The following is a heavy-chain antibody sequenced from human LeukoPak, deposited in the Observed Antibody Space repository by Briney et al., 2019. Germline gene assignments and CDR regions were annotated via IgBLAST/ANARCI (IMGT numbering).Heavy chain of an antibody. CDR3: ARGRLTTVTPFDY. Sequence: SETLSLTCTVSGYSISSGYYWGWIRQPPGKGLEWIGYIYYSGSTNYNPSLKSRVTISVDTSKNQFSLKLSSVTAADTAVYYCARGRLTTVTPFDYWGQGTLVTVSS. J-gene: IGHJ4*02. CDR1: GYSISSGYY. D-gene: IGHD4-17*01. CDR2: IYYSGST. V-gene: IGHV4-61*01.